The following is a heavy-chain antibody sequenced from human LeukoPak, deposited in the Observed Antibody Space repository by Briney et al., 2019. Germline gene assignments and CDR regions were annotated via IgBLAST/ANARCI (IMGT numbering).Heavy chain of an antibody. J-gene: IGHJ3*02. V-gene: IGHV4-59*01. CDR1: GGSISTYY. CDR2: IYYTGST. D-gene: IGHD6-13*01. CDR3: ACRSLIAAAGPLDAFDI. Sequence: PSETLSLTCTVSGGSISTYYWSWIRQPPGKGLEWIGNIYYTGSTIYNPSLESRVTMSVDTSENQLFLNLTSVTAADTAVYYCACRSLIAAAGPLDAFDIWGQGTMVTVSS.